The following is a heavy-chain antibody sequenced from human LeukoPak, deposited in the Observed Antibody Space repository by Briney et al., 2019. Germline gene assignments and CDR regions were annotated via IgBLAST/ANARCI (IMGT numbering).Heavy chain of an antibody. V-gene: IGHV5-51*01. D-gene: IGHD6-19*01. CDR2: IYRDDSDT. CDR3: ASGIAVAPGTFNI. Sequence: GESLNISCKGSGYSFPNYWIGWVRQMPGKGLEWIGMIYRDDSDTRYSPSFQRQVTISADKSISTAYLQWSSLKASDSAMYYCASGIAVAPGTFNIWGQGTMVTVSS. J-gene: IGHJ3*02. CDR1: GYSFPNYW.